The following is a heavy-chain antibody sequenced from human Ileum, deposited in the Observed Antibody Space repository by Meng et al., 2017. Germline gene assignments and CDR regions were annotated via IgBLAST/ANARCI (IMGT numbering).Heavy chain of an antibody. V-gene: IGHV3-7*01. CDR2: VKPDGGDK. CDR3: ARRGAGAYFDY. Sequence: GESLKISCAASGFTFSSFWMTWVRQAPGKGLECVASVKPDGGDKYYVDSVKDRFTISRDNAKNSLYLQMNSLRAEDTAVYYCARRGAGAYFDYWGQGTLVTVSS. CDR1: GFTFSSFW. D-gene: IGHD1-26*01. J-gene: IGHJ4*02.